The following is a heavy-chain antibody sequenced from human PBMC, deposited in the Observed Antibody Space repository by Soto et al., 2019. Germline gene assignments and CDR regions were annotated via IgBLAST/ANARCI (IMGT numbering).Heavy chain of an antibody. CDR2: ISASGSNT. J-gene: IGHJ4*02. D-gene: IGHD3-10*01. CDR1: GFSFNTYA. Sequence: GGSLGLSCAASGFSFNTYAMSWVRQAAGKGLEWVSSISASGSNTYYADSVQDRFTISRDNFRLTLDLHMNNLRAEDTAVYYCAKSGYSDPFEEYYFDYWGQGTLVTVSS. CDR3: AKSGYSDPFEEYYFDY. V-gene: IGHV3-23*01.